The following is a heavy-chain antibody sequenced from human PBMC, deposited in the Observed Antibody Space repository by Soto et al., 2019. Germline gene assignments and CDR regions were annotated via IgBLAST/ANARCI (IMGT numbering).Heavy chain of an antibody. CDR2: IYHSGST. V-gene: IGHV4-4*02. D-gene: IGHD6-13*01. CDR1: GGSISTSNL. Sequence: QVQLQESGPGLVKPSGTLSLTCAVSGGSISTSNLWTWVRQPPGKGLEWIGEIYHSGSTNYNSSLKSRVTISVNKSKNQFSLKLNSVTAADTAVYYCARSPRSIAAGGIDYWGQGFLVTVSS. CDR3: ARSPRSIAAGGIDY. J-gene: IGHJ4*02.